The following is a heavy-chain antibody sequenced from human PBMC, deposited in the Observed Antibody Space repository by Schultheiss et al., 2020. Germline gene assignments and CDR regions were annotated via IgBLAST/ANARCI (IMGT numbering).Heavy chain of an antibody. CDR3: ARVKAGIGSYVSDY. D-gene: IGHD1-26*01. CDR2: ISSSSSYI. V-gene: IGHV3-21*01. Sequence: GGSLRLSCAASGFTFSSYSMNWVRQAPGKGLEWVSSISSSSSYIYYADSVKGRFTISRDNAKNSLYLQMNSLRAEDTAVYYCARVKAGIGSYVSDYWGQGTLVTVSS. J-gene: IGHJ4*02. CDR1: GFTFSSYS.